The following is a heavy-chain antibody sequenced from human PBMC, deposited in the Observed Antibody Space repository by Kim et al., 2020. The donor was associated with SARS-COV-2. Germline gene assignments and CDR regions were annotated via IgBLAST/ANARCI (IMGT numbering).Heavy chain of an antibody. V-gene: IGHV3-7*01. J-gene: IGHJ4*02. CDR1: GFTFSSYW. D-gene: IGHD3-10*01. Sequence: GGSLRLSCAASGFTFSSYWMSWVRQAPGKGLVWVANIKQDGSEKYYVDSVKGRFTISRDNAKNSLYLQMNSLRAEDTAVYYCARDLWYYSGSGSYSPPGYWGQGTLVTVSS. CDR3: ARDLWYYSGSGSYSPPGY. CDR2: IKQDGSEK.